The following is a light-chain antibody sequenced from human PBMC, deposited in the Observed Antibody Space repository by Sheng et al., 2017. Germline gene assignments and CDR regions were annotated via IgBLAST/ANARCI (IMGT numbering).Light chain of an antibody. Sequence: EIVLTQSPGTLSLSPGERATLSCRASQSISNNYLAWYQQKPGQAPGLLIYGASSRATGIPDRFSGSGSGTDFTLTISRLEPEDFAVYYCQQYGISPRTFGQGTKLEI. V-gene: IGKV3-20*01. CDR1: QSISNNY. CDR2: GAS. J-gene: IGKJ2*01. CDR3: QQYGISPRT.